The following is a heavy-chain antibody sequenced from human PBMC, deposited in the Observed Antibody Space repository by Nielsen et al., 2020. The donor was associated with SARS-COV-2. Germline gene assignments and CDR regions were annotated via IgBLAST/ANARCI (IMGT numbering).Heavy chain of an antibody. V-gene: IGHV3-9*01. D-gene: IGHD6-13*01. Sequence: GGSLRLSCAASGFTFDDYAMHWVRQAPGKGLEWVSGISWNSGSIGYADSVKGRFTISRDNAKNSLYLQMNSLRAEDTALYYCAKLGYSSSWDLGDAFDIWGQGTMVTVSS. CDR1: GFTFDDYA. CDR2: ISWNSGSI. J-gene: IGHJ3*02. CDR3: AKLGYSSSWDLGDAFDI.